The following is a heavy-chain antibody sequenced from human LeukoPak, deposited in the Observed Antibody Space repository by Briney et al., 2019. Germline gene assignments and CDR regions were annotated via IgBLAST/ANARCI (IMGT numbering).Heavy chain of an antibody. V-gene: IGHV1-69*13. J-gene: IGHJ4*02. CDR2: IIPIFGTA. CDR1: GGTFSSYA. Sequence: GASVKVSCKASGGTFSSYAISWVRQAPGQGLEWMGGIIPIFGTANYAQKFQGRVTITADESTSTAYMELSSLRSEDTAVYYCASRGSGLNILVYFDYWGQGTLVTVSS. CDR3: ASRGSGLNILVYFDY. D-gene: IGHD6-19*01.